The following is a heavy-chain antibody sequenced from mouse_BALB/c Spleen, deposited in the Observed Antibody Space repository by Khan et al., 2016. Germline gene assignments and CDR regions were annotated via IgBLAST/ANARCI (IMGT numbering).Heavy chain of an antibody. J-gene: IGHJ3*01. CDR3: ARWRYDYAWFAY. D-gene: IGHD2-4*01. V-gene: IGHV9-3*02. CDR1: GYSFTNYG. CDR2: KDTNTGEP. Sequence: QIQLVQSGPELKKPGETVKISCKASGYSFTNYGMNWVKQAPGKGLKWMGWKDTNTGEPTYAEEFKGRFAFSLETSAITAYLQINNLKNDDTATYFGARWRYDYAWFAYWGQGTLVTVSA.